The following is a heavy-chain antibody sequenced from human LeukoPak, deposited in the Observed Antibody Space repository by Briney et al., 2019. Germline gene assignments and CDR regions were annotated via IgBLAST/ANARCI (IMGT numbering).Heavy chain of an antibody. J-gene: IGHJ6*02. CDR3: AKDINVAAADTPQNYYYGMDV. V-gene: IGHV3-23*01. CDR1: GFTFGSYA. Sequence: GGSLRLSCAASGFTFGSYAMTWVRQAPGEGLEWVSGISGSGGSTYYADSVEGRFTISRDNSKNTLYLQMNSLRAEDTAVYYCAKDINVAAADTPQNYYYGMDVWGQGTTVTVSS. CDR2: ISGSGGST. D-gene: IGHD6-13*01.